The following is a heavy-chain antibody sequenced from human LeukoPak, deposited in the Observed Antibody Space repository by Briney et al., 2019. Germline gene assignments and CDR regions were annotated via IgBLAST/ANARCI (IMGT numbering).Heavy chain of an antibody. D-gene: IGHD3-3*01. Sequence: SETLSLTCAVSGASIISSDWWSWVRQPPGKGLEWIGEVYHSGITNYNPSLKSRVTISVDTSKNQFSLKLSSVTAADTAVYYCARHPPYDFPNPDFDYWGQGTLVTVSS. J-gene: IGHJ4*02. V-gene: IGHV4-4*02. CDR2: VYHSGIT. CDR3: ARHPPYDFPNPDFDY. CDR1: GASIISSDW.